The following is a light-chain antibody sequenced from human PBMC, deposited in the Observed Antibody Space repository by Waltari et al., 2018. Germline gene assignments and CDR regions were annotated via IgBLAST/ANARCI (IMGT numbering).Light chain of an antibody. CDR1: TLPKQF. Sequence: SYDLTQPPSVSVSPGQTARITCSGNTLPKQFAYWYQQKPGQAPVLMIYKDSARPSVFPDLFSVSSSGTTVMLTIIVVQAEDEADYYCQSADNSGTPVVFGAGTKLTVL. CDR3: QSADNSGTPVV. J-gene: IGLJ2*01. CDR2: KDS. V-gene: IGLV3-25*03.